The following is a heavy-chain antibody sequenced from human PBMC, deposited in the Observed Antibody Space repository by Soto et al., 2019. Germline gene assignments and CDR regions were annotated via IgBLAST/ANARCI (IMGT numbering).Heavy chain of an antibody. CDR1: GGSISSGGYY. Sequence: SETLSLTCTVSGGSISSGGYYWSWIRQHPGKGLEWIGYIYYSGSTYYNPSLKSRATISVGTSKNQFSLKLSSVTAADTAVYYCARGSSGSYYNAYYYYYGMDVWGQGTTVTVSS. V-gene: IGHV4-31*03. D-gene: IGHD3-10*01. J-gene: IGHJ6*02. CDR2: IYYSGST. CDR3: ARGSSGSYYNAYYYYYGMDV.